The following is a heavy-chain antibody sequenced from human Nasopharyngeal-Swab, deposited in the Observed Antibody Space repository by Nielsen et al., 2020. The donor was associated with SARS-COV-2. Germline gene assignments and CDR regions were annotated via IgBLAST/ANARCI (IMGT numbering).Heavy chain of an antibody. CDR1: GFTFSSYW. CDR2: INSDGSST. D-gene: IGHD6-13*01. J-gene: IGHJ4*02. V-gene: IGHV3-74*01. CDR3: ARGRSSSWHGGYFDY. Sequence: GGSLRLSCAASGFTFSSYWMHWVRQAPGKGLVWVSRINSDGSSTSYADSVKGRFTISRDNAKNTLYLQMNSLRAEDTAVYYCARGRSSSWHGGYFDYWGQGTLVTVSS.